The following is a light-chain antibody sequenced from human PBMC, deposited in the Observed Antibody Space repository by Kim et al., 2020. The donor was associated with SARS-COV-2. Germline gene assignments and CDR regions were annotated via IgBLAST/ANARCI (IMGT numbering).Light chain of an antibody. V-gene: IGKV1-27*01. Sequence: DIQMTQSPSSLSASVGDRVTITCRASQGISHSLAWYQQKPGQVPKLLIYAASAVRSGVPSRFSGSGSGTDFTLTISNLQPEDVATYYCQKYNSAPLTFGGGTKVDIK. CDR3: QKYNSAPLT. CDR1: QGISHS. J-gene: IGKJ4*01. CDR2: AAS.